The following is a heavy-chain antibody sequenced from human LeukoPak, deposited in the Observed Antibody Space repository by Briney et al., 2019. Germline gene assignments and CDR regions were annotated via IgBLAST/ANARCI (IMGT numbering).Heavy chain of an antibody. CDR3: ARVSLDCSSTSCYSAFDI. CDR2: ISSSSSTI. V-gene: IGHV3-48*01. D-gene: IGHD2-2*02. CDR1: GFTFSSYS. Sequence: PGGSLRLSCAASGFTFSSYSMNWVRQAQGKGLEWVSYISSSSSTIYYADSVKGRFTISRDNAKNSLYLQMNSLRAEATAVYYCARVSLDCSSTSCYSAFDIWGQGTMVTVSS. J-gene: IGHJ3*02.